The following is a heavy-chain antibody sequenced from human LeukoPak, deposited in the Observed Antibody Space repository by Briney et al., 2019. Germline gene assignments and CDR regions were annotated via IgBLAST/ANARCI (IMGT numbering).Heavy chain of an antibody. Sequence: GGSLRLSCAPSGFTFSTFAMSWVRQAPGKGLQWVSAVSGSGRDTYYIDSVKGRFTISRDNSKNTLFLQVDSVRAEDTAVYYCAKGGGWLYYLDYWGQGALVTVSS. CDR1: GFTFSTFA. D-gene: IGHD4-23*01. J-gene: IGHJ4*02. CDR2: VSGSGRDT. CDR3: AKGGGWLYYLDY. V-gene: IGHV3-23*01.